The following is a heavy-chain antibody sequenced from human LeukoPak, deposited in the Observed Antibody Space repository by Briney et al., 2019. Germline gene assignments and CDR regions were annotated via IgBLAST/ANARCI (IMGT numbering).Heavy chain of an antibody. Sequence: GGSLRLSCAASGITLSNYGMSWVRQAPGKGLEWVAGLSGSGGGTNYADSVQGRFTISRDNPKNTLYLQMNSLRAEDTAVYFCAKRGVVIRVFLVGFHKEAYYFDSWGQRALVTVSS. CDR1: GITLSNYG. V-gene: IGHV3-23*01. J-gene: IGHJ4*02. D-gene: IGHD3-10*01. CDR2: LSGSGGGT. CDR3: AKRGVVIRVFLVGFHKEAYYFDS.